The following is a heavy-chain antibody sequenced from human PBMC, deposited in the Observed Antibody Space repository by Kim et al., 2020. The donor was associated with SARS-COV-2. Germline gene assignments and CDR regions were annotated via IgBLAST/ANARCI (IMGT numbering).Heavy chain of an antibody. CDR3: ARIRYFDWLLGDY. Sequence: YYADAVKGQFTISRDNAKNSLYLQMNSLGAEDTAVYYCARIRYFDWLLGDYWGQGTLVTVSS. J-gene: IGHJ4*02. D-gene: IGHD3-9*01. V-gene: IGHV3-11*01.